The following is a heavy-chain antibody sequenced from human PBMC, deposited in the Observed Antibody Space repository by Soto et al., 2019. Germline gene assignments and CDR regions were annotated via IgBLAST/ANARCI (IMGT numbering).Heavy chain of an antibody. CDR1: AGSLRGYR. J-gene: IGHJ3*02. CDR3: ARGVKYCSGGSCWDAFDI. D-gene: IGHD2-15*01. Sequence: SETLFDTWTGYAGSLRGYRWSGIRQPPGKGLEWIGEINHSGSTNYNPSLKSRVTISVDTSKNQFSLKLSSVTAADTAVYYCARGVKYCSGGSCWDAFDIWGQGTMVT. V-gene: IGHV4-34*01. CDR2: INHSGST.